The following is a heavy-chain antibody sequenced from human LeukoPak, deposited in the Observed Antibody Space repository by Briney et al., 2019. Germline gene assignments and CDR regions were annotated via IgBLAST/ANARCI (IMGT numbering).Heavy chain of an antibody. J-gene: IGHJ6*02. CDR1: GFIFSDYG. Sequence: GGSLRLSCAASGFIFSDYGLSWVRQAPGKGLEWVSTIIGSGGSTYYADSVKGRFTISRDNSRNTLYLEMSSLRDEDAAVYYCSKDRRSDSSSSCGMDVWGQGTTVTVSS. CDR3: SKDRRSDSSSSCGMDV. D-gene: IGHD3-22*01. V-gene: IGHV3-23*01. CDR2: IIGSGGST.